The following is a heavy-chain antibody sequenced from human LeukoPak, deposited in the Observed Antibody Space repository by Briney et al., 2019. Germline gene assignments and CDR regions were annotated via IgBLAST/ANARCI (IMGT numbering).Heavy chain of an antibody. CDR3: ARDQYYDSSGPLATN. Sequence: PGGSLRLSCAASGFTFDDYAMHWVRQAPGKGLEWVSLINWDGGSTYYADSVKGRFTISRDNSKNTLYLQMNSLRAEDTAVYYCARDQYYDSSGPLATNWGQGTLVTVSS. CDR1: GFTFDDYA. CDR2: INWDGGST. V-gene: IGHV3-43D*03. J-gene: IGHJ4*02. D-gene: IGHD3-22*01.